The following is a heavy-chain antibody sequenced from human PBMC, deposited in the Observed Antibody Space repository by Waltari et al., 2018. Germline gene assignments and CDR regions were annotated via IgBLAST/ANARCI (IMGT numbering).Heavy chain of an antibody. CDR1: GYSISSGYY. Sequence: QVQLQESGPGLVKPSETLSLTCAVSGYSISSGYYWGWIRQPPGKGLEWIWSIVQSGSTHYNPSLNGRVTMTRDTSISTAYMELSRLRSDDTAVYYCARDRVSTVTTFSVRFDYWGQGTLVTVSS. D-gene: IGHD4-17*01. J-gene: IGHJ4*02. V-gene: IGHV4-38-2*02. CDR3: ARDRVSTVTTFSVRFDY. CDR2: IVQSGST.